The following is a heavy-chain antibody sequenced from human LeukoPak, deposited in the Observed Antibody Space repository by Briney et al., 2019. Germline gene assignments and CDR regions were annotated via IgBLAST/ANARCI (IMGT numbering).Heavy chain of an antibody. CDR2: INPSGGST. D-gene: IGHD5-24*01. V-gene: IGHV1-46*01. CDR3: ARVGARRDGYNYFDY. CDR1: GYTFTNYY. J-gene: IGHJ4*02. Sequence: ASVKVSCKTSGYTFTNYYMHWVRQAPGQGLEWMGIINPSGGSTSYAQKFQGRVTMTRYTSTSTVYMELSSLRSEDTAVYYCARVGARRDGYNYFDYWGQGTLVTVSS.